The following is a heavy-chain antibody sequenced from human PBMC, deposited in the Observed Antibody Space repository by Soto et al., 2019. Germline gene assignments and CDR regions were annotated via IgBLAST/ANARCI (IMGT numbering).Heavy chain of an antibody. V-gene: IGHV6-1*01. Sequence: SQTLSLPCAISGDSVSSNSAAWNWIRQSPSRGLEWLGRTYYRSKWYNDYAVSVKSRITINPDTSKNQFSLQLNSVTPEDTAVYYCAREEGTIFGAVINPPYYYDGMDVWGQGTTVTVSS. CDR1: GDSVSSNSAA. D-gene: IGHD3-3*01. CDR3: AREEGTIFGAVINPPYYYDGMDV. J-gene: IGHJ6*02. CDR2: TYYRSKWYN.